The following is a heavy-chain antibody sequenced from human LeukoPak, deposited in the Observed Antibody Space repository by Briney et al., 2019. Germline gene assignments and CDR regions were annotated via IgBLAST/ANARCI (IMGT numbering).Heavy chain of an antibody. J-gene: IGHJ4*02. V-gene: IGHV3-7*01. Sequence: PGGSLRLSCAASGFTFSSSWMSWVRQAPGKGLEWVANIKEDGSDKYYVDSVKGRFIISRDNVKNSLYLQMNSLRAEDTAVYYCARVVAARGFDYWGQGTLVTVSS. CDR2: IKEDGSDK. CDR3: ARVVAARGFDY. D-gene: IGHD6-6*01. CDR1: GFTFSSSW.